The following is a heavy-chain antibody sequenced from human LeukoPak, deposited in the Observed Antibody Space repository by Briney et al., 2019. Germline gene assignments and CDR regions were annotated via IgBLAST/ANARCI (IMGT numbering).Heavy chain of an antibody. D-gene: IGHD3-10*01. CDR3: AKEAPGVVRGITAAPDY. J-gene: IGHJ4*02. V-gene: IGHV3-30-3*01. CDR2: ISYDGSNK. Sequence: GGSLRLSCAASGFTFSSYAMHWVRQAPGKGLEWVAVISYDGSNKYYADSVKGRFTISRDNSKNTLYLQMNSLRAEDTAVYYCAKEAPGVVRGITAAPDYWGQGTLVTVSS. CDR1: GFTFSSYA.